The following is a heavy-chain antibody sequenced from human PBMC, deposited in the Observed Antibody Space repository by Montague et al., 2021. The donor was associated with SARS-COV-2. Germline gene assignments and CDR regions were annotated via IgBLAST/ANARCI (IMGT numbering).Heavy chain of an antibody. CDR1: GGSINSTTYY. V-gene: IGHV4-39*01. CDR3: ARHFPSGYTSGLGAFDL. J-gene: IGHJ3*01. D-gene: IGHD5-18*01. CDR2: VYYTGSN. Sequence: SETLSLTCTVSGGSINSTTYYWAWIRQPPGKGLEWIGSVYYTGSNYYNPSLQSRGTMSVDTSKKQFSLKLSSVTAADTGVYYCARHFPSGYTSGLGAFDLWGQGTMVTVSS.